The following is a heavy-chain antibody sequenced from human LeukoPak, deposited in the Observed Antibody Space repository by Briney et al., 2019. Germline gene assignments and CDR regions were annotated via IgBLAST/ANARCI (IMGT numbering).Heavy chain of an antibody. D-gene: IGHD3-10*01. CDR2: IKSKTDGGTT. CDR1: GFTFSNAW. V-gene: IGHV3-15*01. Sequence: GGSLRLSCTASGFTFSNAWMSWVRQAPGKGLEWVCRIKSKTDGGTTDYAAHVKGRFTISRDDSKNTLYLQMNSLKTEDTAVYYCTTPTYYYGSGSYPPGDYWGQGTLVTVSS. CDR3: TTPTYYYGSGSYPPGDY. J-gene: IGHJ4*02.